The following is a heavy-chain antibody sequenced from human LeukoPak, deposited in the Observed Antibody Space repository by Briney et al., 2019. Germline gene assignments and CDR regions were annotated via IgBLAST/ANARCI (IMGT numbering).Heavy chain of an antibody. D-gene: IGHD6-19*01. CDR1: GYTFTGYY. CDR3: ATFTGYSSGWFVDKFDY. J-gene: IGHJ4*02. CDR2: INPNSGGT. V-gene: IGHV1-2*02. Sequence: ASVKVSCKASGYTFTGYYMHWVRQAPGQGLEWMGWINPNSGGTNYAQKFQGRVTMTRDTSISTAYMELSRLRSDDTAVYYCATFTGYSSGWFVDKFDYWGQGTLVTVSS.